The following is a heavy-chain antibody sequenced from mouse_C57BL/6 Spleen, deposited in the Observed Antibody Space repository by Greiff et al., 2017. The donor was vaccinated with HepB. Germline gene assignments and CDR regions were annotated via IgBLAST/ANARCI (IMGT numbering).Heavy chain of an antibody. D-gene: IGHD2-5*01. CDR1: GFTFSDYG. CDR2: ISSGSSTI. J-gene: IGHJ2*01. V-gene: IGHV5-17*01. Sequence: EVQRVESGGGLVKPGGSLKLSCAASGFTFSDYGMHWVRQAPEKGLEWVAYISSGSSTIYYADTVKGRFTISRDNAKNTLFLQMTSLRSEYTAMYYCARRSNYVFDYWGQGTTLTVSS. CDR3: ARRSNYVFDY.